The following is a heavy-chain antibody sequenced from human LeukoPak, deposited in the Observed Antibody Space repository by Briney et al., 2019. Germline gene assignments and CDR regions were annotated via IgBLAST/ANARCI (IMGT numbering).Heavy chain of an antibody. CDR2: IKQAGSEK. Sequence: GGSLRLSCAASGFTFSNYWMSWVRQAPGKGLEWVANIKQAGSEKYYLDSLEGRFTISRDNAKNSLYLQMNSLRAEDTAVYYCARGSGVFDYWGQGTLVTVSS. CDR3: ARGSGVFDY. J-gene: IGHJ4*02. CDR1: GFTFSNYW. D-gene: IGHD2-15*01. V-gene: IGHV3-7*03.